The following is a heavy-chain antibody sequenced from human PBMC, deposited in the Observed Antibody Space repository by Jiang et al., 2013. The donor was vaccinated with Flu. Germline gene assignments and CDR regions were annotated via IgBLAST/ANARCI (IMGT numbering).Heavy chain of an antibody. J-gene: IGHJ4*02. Sequence: PRKGLEWIGSIYYTGTTYYNASLKSRVTISVDRSTNQFSLKLNSATAADTAVYYCARREFAGSPFDYWGQGTLVTVSS. V-gene: IGHV4-39*01. D-gene: IGHD3-10*01. CDR3: ARREFAGSPFDY. CDR2: IYYTGTT.